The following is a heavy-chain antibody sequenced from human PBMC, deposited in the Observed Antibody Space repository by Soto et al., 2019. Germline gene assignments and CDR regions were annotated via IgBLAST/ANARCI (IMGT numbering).Heavy chain of an antibody. D-gene: IGHD3-9*01. V-gene: IGHV3-53*01. CDR1: GVTVNTNY. Sequence: EVQLVESGGGLIQPGGSLRLSCAASGVTVNTNYMSWVRQSPGKGLEWVSLIGSGGSIYYADSVKGRFTIYRDKFKNSLSLQMNRLRDDDTDEYQCATSTVLKNAFENWGQGTLVRVSS. CDR2: IGSGGSI. J-gene: IGHJ3*02. CDR3: ATSTVLKNAFEN.